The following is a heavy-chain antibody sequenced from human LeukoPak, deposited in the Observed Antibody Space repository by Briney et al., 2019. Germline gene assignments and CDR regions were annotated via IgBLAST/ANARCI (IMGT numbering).Heavy chain of an antibody. CDR1: GFTLSSYA. D-gene: IGHD6-19*01. V-gene: IGHV3-30-3*01. CDR3: ARGPGIAVASHFDY. Sequence: PGGSLRLSCAPSGFTLSSYAMHWVRQAPGEGLEWVAVISYDGSIKYYADSVKGRFTISRDNSKNTLYLQMNSLRAEDTAVYYCARGPGIAVASHFDYWGQGTLVTVSS. J-gene: IGHJ4*02. CDR2: ISYDGSIK.